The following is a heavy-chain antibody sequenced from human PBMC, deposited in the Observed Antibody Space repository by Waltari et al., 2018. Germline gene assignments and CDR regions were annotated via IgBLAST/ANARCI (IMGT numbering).Heavy chain of an antibody. CDR1: GGSISSYY. CDR3: ARGIYYYYMDV. J-gene: IGHJ6*03. CDR2: HYYSGST. Sequence: QVQLQESGPGLVKPSETLSLTCTVSGGSISSYYWSWIRQPPGKGLEWIGYHYYSGSTNYNHALKSRVTISVDTSKNQFSLKRSSVTAADTAVYYCARGIYYYYMDVWGKGTTVTVSS. V-gene: IGHV4-59*01.